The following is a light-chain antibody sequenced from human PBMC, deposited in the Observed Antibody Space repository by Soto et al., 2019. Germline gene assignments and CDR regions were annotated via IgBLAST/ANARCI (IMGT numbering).Light chain of an antibody. CDR1: QSLLHSNGYNY. Sequence: DIVMTQSPLSLPVTPGEPASISCRSSQSLLHSNGYNYLDWYLQKPGQSPQLLIYLGSNRASGVTDRFSGRRSGTDFTLKISRVEAEDVGVYYCMQALQTPWTFGQGTKVEIK. V-gene: IGKV2-28*01. J-gene: IGKJ1*01. CDR3: MQALQTPWT. CDR2: LGS.